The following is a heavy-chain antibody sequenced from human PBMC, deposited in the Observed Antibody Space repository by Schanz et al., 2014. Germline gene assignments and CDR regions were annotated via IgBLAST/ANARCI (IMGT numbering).Heavy chain of an antibody. CDR2: LYYTGKT. V-gene: IGHV4-39*01. CDR3: VRHGNYEFWHGPTPQFEN. J-gene: IGHJ4*02. D-gene: IGHD3-3*01. CDR1: GGSISTSSRY. Sequence: QLHLQESGPGLAKPSETLSLICSVSGGSISTSSRYWGWIRQSPGKGLEWLGSLYYTGKTHYNPSLKGKVPISLAPPKNQFSLNLTSVTAADTAVYYCVRHGNYEFWHGPTPQFENWGQGTLVTVS.